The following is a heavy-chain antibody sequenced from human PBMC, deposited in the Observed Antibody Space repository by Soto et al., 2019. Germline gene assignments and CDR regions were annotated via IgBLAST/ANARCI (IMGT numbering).Heavy chain of an antibody. D-gene: IGHD2-2*01. J-gene: IGHJ6*02. CDR3: ADPVPAASHYDNYDMDV. Sequence: ETLSLTCTVSGGSISSGDYYWSWIRQPPGKGLEWVSHISASGDTTYYADSVKGRFTISRDNSKNTLYLQMNSLRADDTALYYCADPVPAASHYDNYDMDVWGQGTTVTVSS. CDR1: GGSISSGDYY. V-gene: IGHV3-23*01. CDR2: ISASGDTT.